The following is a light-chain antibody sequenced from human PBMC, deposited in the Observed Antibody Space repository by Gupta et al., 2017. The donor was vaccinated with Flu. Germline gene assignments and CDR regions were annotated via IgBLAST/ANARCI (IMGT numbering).Light chain of an antibody. CDR1: ALPKQY. CDR3: QSADSSGLYVV. Sequence: SHDLTQPPSVSVSPGQTARITCSGDALPKQYAYWYQQKPGQAPVLLIYKDSQRPSGIPERFSGSSSGTLVTLTISGVQAEDEADYYCQSADSSGLYVVFGGGTKVTVL. CDR2: KDS. V-gene: IGLV3-25*03. J-gene: IGLJ2*01.